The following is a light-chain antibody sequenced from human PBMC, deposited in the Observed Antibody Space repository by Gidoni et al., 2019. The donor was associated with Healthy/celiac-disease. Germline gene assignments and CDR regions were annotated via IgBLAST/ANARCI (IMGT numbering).Light chain of an antibody. V-gene: IGLV3-21*02. CDR1: NIGSKS. CDR3: QVWDSSSDSYV. J-gene: IGLJ1*01. CDR2: DDN. Sequence: SYVLTQPPLVSVAPGQTARITCGGNNIGSKSVHWYQQKPGQAPVLVVYDDNDRPSGIPERFSGSNSGNTATMTISRVEAGDEADYYCQVWDSSSDSYVFGTGTKVTVL.